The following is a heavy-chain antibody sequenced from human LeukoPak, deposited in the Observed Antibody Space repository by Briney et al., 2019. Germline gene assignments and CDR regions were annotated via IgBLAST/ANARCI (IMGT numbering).Heavy chain of an antibody. CDR2: IIPIFGTA. Sequence: SVKVSCKASGGTFSSYAISWVRQAPGQGLEWMGGIIPIFGTANYAQKFQGRVTITADESTSTAYMELSSLRSEDTAVYYCARDQDFIVVVPAAIRNYYYYGMDVWGQGTTVTVSS. D-gene: IGHD2-2*02. J-gene: IGHJ6*02. V-gene: IGHV1-69*13. CDR1: GGTFSSYA. CDR3: ARDQDFIVVVPAAIRNYYYYGMDV.